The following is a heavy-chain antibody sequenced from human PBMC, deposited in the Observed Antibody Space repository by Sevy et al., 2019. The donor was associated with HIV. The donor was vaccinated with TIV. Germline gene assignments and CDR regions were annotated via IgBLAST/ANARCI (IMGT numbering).Heavy chain of an antibody. CDR2: LSYDDSDE. D-gene: IGHD3-10*01. CDR3: AKDDLGSIDY. Sequence: GGSLRLSCAASGFIFSTSPMHWVRQAPGKGLECVAILSYDDSDENYANSVKGRFTISRDNSKNTLYLQMNSLRTEDMAVYYCAKDDLGSIDYWGQGTLVTVSS. CDR1: GFIFSTSP. V-gene: IGHV3-30-3*02. J-gene: IGHJ4*02.